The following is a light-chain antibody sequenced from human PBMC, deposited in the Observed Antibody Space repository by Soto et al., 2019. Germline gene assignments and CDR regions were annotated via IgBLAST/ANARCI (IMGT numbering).Light chain of an antibody. CDR1: QSIGSW. V-gene: IGKV1-5*03. CDR3: QQYENLPT. J-gene: IGKJ5*01. CDR2: TAS. Sequence: TLNVSVGDRVTISFRASQSIGSWLAWYQQKPGKAPKVLIYTASTLESGDPLRFSGSGSGTDFTLTITGLQPDEFATYSCQQYENLPTFGQGTLVEI.